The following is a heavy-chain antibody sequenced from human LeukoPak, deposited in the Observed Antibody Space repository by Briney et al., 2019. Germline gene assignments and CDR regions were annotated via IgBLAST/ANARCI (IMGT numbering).Heavy chain of an antibody. V-gene: IGHV4-59*01. CDR1: GGSIGSYY. CDR2: IYYSGST. CDR3: ARTATISTWYFDL. Sequence: SETLSLTCTVSGGSIGSYYWSWIRQPPGKGLEWIGYIYYSGSTNYNPSLKSRVTISIDTSKNQFSLKLISVTAADTAVYYCARTATISTWYFDLWGRGTLVTVSS. J-gene: IGHJ2*01. D-gene: IGHD5-12*01.